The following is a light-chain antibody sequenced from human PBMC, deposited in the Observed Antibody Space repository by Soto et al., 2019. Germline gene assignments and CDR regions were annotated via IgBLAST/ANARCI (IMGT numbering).Light chain of an antibody. J-gene: IGKJ5*01. CDR2: DAS. CDR3: PPRLYTIT. Sequence: DIVLSHSPDTLCLYKGESATLSCRASQSLGRYLAWYQQKPGQAPRLLIYDASHRATGIPVRFSGSGSESDFTLTISSLEPENFAVYSCPPRLYTITFGQGTRLEI. CDR1: QSLGRY. V-gene: IGKV3-11*01.